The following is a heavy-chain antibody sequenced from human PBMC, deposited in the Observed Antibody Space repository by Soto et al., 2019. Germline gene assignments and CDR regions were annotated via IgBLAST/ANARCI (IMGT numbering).Heavy chain of an antibody. CDR3: AKDRGSGNYGVNAFDI. V-gene: IGHV3-23*01. D-gene: IGHD1-26*01. CDR2: ISGSGGNT. J-gene: IGHJ3*02. CDR1: GFTFSSYA. Sequence: EVQVLESGGGLVQPGGSLRLSCAASGFTFSSYAMSWVRQAPGKGLEWFSTISGSGGNTYYADSVKGRFTISRDNSKNTLYLQMNSLRGEDTAIYYCAKDRGSGNYGVNAFDIWGQGTMVTVSS.